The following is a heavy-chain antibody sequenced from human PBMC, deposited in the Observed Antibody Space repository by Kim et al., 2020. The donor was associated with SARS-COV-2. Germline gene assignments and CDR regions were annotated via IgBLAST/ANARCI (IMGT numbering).Heavy chain of an antibody. CDR3: ARGTMVTPMADY. CDR2: IYYSGST. V-gene: IGHV4-59*13. CDR1: GGSISSYY. D-gene: IGHD5-18*01. J-gene: IGHJ4*02. Sequence: SETLSLTCTVSGGSISSYYWSWIRQPPGKGLEWIGYIYYSGSTNYNPSLKSRVTISVDTSKNQFSLKLSSVTAADTAVYYCARGTMVTPMADYWGQGTLVTVSS.